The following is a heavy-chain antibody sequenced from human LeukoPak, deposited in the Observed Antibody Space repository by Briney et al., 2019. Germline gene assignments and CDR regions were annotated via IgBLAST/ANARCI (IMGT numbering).Heavy chain of an antibody. Sequence: ASVKVSREASGYTFTGYYMHWVRPAPGQGIEWMGWINPNSGGTNYAQKFQGRVTMTRDTSISTAYMELSRLRSDDTAVYYCARATELPPSFFRDGYNGAFDIWGQGTMVTVSS. CDR3: ARATELPPSFFRDGYNGAFDI. D-gene: IGHD5-24*01. J-gene: IGHJ3*02. CDR2: INPNSGGT. V-gene: IGHV1-2*02. CDR1: GYTFTGYY.